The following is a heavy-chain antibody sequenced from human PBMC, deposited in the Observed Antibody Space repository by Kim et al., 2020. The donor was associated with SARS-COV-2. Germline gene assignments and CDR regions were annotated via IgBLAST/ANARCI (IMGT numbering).Heavy chain of an antibody. D-gene: IGHD2-2*01. CDR3: ARDRSAHIVVVPAAPMFDP. Sequence: GGSLRLSCAASGFTFSSYAMHWVRQAPGKGLEWVAVISYDGSNKYYADSVKGRFTISRDNSKNTLYLQMNSLRAEDTAVYYCARDRSAHIVVVPAAPMFDPWGQGTLVTVSS. CDR2: ISYDGSNK. J-gene: IGHJ5*02. V-gene: IGHV3-30-3*01. CDR1: GFTFSSYA.